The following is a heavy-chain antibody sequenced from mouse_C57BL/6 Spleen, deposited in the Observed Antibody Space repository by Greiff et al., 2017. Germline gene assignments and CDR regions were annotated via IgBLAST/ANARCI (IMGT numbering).Heavy chain of an antibody. CDR1: GYTFTSYW. J-gene: IGHJ1*03. CDR2: IDPSDSYT. Sequence: QVQLQQPGAELVMPGASVKLSCKASGYTFTSYWMHWVKQRPGQGLEWIGEIDPSDSYTNYNQKFKGKSTLTVDKSSSTAYMQLSSLPSEDSAVYYCARRGTTVVEGNWYFDVWGTGTTVTVSS. V-gene: IGHV1-69*01. D-gene: IGHD1-1*01. CDR3: ARRGTTVVEGNWYFDV.